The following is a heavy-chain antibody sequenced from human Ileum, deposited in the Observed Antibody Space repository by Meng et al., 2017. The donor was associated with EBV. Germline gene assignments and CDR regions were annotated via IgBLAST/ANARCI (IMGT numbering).Heavy chain of an antibody. Sequence: QGQLVHSGAEVKTPGASVKVSCKASGYTFTSYGISWVRQAPGQGLEWMGWISAYNGNTNYAQKLQGRVTMTTDTSTSTAYMELRSLRSDDTAVYYCARAPPPNIRLGFDYWGQGTLVTVSS. CDR3: ARAPPPNIRLGFDY. CDR2: ISAYNGNT. V-gene: IGHV1-18*01. D-gene: IGHD3-16*01. J-gene: IGHJ4*02. CDR1: GYTFTSYG.